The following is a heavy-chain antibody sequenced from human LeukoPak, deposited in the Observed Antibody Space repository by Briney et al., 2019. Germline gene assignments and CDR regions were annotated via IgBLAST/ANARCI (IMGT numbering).Heavy chain of an antibody. CDR3: ARGSHPVTGTLGGYFDP. Sequence: SETLSLTCTVSGGSISSSSYYWGWIRQPPGKGLEWIGSIYYSGSTYYNPSLKSRVTISLDASNKQFSLRLSSVTAADTAVYYCARGSHPVTGTLGGYFDPWGQGTLVTVSS. CDR2: IYYSGST. V-gene: IGHV4-39*02. CDR1: GGSISSSSYY. D-gene: IGHD6-19*01. J-gene: IGHJ4*02.